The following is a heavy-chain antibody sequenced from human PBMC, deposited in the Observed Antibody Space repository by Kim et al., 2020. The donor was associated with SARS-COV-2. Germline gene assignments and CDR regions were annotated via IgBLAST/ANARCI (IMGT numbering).Heavy chain of an antibody. CDR1: GGTFSSYA. V-gene: IGHV1-69*13. CDR3: ARDRGFGGRVVTKYYFDY. J-gene: IGHJ4*02. Sequence: ASVKVSCKASGGTFSSYAISWVRQAPGQGLEWMGGIIPIFGTANYAQKFQGRVTITADESTSTAYMELSSLRSEDTAVYYCARDRGFGGRVVTKYYFDYWGQGTLVTVSS. D-gene: IGHD3-10*01. CDR2: IIPIFGTA.